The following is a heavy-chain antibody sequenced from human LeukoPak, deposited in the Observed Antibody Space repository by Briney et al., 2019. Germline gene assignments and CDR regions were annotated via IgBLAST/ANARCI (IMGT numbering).Heavy chain of an antibody. CDR1: GGSISSSSYY. V-gene: IGHV4-39*01. CDR3: ARCGPSVWGSYRFPDY. J-gene: IGHJ4*02. CDR2: IYYSGST. D-gene: IGHD3-16*02. Sequence: SETLSLTCTVSGGSISSSSYYWGWIRQPPGKGLEWIGSIYYSGSTYYNPSLKSRVTISVDTSKNQFSLKLSSVTAADAAVYYCARCGPSVWGSYRFPDYWGQGTLVTVSS.